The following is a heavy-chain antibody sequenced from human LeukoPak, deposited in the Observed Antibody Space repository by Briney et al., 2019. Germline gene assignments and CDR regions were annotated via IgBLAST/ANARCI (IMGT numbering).Heavy chain of an antibody. CDR2: IYYSGST. D-gene: IGHD3-10*01. V-gene: IGHV4-61*01. CDR3: ARSQNYYGSGDY. J-gene: IGHJ4*02. Sequence: PSETLSLTCTVSGDSVSNGNYYWSWLRQPPGKALEWIGYIYYSGSTYYNPSLEGRVTISVDTSKNQFSVKLRSVTAADTAVYYCARSQNYYGSGDYWSQGTLVTVSP. CDR1: GDSVSNGNYY.